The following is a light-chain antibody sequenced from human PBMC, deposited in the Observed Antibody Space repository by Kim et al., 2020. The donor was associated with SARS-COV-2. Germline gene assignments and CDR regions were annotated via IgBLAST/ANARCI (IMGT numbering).Light chain of an antibody. CDR1: RLRSYY. J-gene: IGLJ2*01. CDR3: NSRDSNDNVV. CDR2: GKN. Sequence: VALGQTVRSTCQGDRLRSYYATWYQQKPGQAPILVSYGKNNRPSGIPDRFSGSSSGNTASLTITGTQAGDEADYYCNSRDSNDNVVFGGGTKLTVL. V-gene: IGLV3-19*01.